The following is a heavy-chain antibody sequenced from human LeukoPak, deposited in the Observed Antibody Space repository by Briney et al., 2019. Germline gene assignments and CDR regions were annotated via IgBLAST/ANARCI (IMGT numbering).Heavy chain of an antibody. V-gene: IGHV4-59*11. CDR2: VYYVGST. D-gene: IGHD3-22*01. CDR1: GASIRSHH. CDR3: ARSGDSSAYYSF. Sequence: SETLSLTCTVSGASIRSHHWTWIRQPPGKGLGWIGNVYYVGSTSYSPSLKSRVTISLDTSKNQFSLEMNSVTAADTAVYYCARSGDSSAYYSFWGQGILVTVSS. J-gene: IGHJ4*02.